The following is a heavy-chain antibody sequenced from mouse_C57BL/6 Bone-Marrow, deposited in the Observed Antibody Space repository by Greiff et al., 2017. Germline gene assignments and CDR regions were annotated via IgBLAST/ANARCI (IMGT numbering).Heavy chain of an antibody. CDR3: AGRVTTCFDY. D-gene: IGHD2-2*01. J-gene: IGHJ2*01. V-gene: IGHV1-82*01. CDR1: GYAFSSSW. Sequence: VQLQQSGPELVKPGASVKISCKASGYAFSSSWMNWVKQRPGKGLEWIGRIYPGDGATNYNGKFKGKATLTADKSSSTAYMQLSSLTSEDSAVXFCAGRVTTCFDYWGQGTTLTVSS. CDR2: IYPGDGAT.